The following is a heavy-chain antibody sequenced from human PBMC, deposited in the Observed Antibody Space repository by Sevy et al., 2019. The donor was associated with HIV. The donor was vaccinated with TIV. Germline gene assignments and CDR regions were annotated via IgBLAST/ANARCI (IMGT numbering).Heavy chain of an antibody. Sequence: GGSLRLSCAASGFTFSSYWMHWVRQAPGKGLVWVSRINSDGSSTSYADSVKGRFTISRDNAKNTLYLQMNSLRAEDTAVYYCARAVLYCSSTSCYQYFDYWGQGTLVTVSS. V-gene: IGHV3-74*01. CDR2: INSDGSST. J-gene: IGHJ4*02. D-gene: IGHD2-2*01. CDR3: ARAVLYCSSTSCYQYFDY. CDR1: GFTFSSYW.